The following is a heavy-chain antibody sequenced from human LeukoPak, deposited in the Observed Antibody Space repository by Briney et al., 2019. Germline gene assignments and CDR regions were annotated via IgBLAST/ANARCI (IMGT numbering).Heavy chain of an antibody. V-gene: IGHV3-49*03. J-gene: IGHJ6*03. CDR3: TRSPRPAAGIYYYMDV. Sequence: PGGSLRLSCAASGFTFSSYAMSWFRQAPGKGLEWVGFIRSKAYGGTTEYAASVKGRFTISRDDSKSIAYLQMNSLKTEDTAVYYCTRSPRPAAGIYYYMDVWGKGTTVTVSS. D-gene: IGHD6-13*01. CDR2: IRSKAYGGTT. CDR1: GFTFSSYA.